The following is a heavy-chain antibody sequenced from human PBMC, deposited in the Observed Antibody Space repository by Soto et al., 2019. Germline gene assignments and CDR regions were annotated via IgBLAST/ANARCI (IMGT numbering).Heavy chain of an antibody. CDR2: IWHDGNNK. J-gene: IGHJ6*02. CDR1: GFTFSNYG. D-gene: IGHD1-26*01. Sequence: GALRLSCAASGFTFSNYGMHWVRQAPGKGLEWVAIIWHDGNNKYYADSVRGRFIISRDNSKNRLYLQMNSLRAEDTAVYYCASDLVGASDSYGLDVWGQGTPVTVSS. V-gene: IGHV3-33*01. CDR3: ASDLVGASDSYGLDV.